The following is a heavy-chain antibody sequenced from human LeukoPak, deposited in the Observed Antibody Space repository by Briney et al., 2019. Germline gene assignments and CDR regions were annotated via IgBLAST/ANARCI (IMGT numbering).Heavy chain of an antibody. D-gene: IGHD3-16*02. J-gene: IGHJ4*02. Sequence: PSETLSLTCTVSGGSISSGYWSWLRQPAGKGLEWIGRIFTSGSTNYNPSLKSRVTMSVDTSKHQFSLKLSSVTAADTAVYYCVSGMITFGGVVVPFGYWGQGTLVSVSS. CDR1: GGSISSGY. V-gene: IGHV4-4*07. CDR3: VSGMITFGGVVVPFGY. CDR2: IFTSGST.